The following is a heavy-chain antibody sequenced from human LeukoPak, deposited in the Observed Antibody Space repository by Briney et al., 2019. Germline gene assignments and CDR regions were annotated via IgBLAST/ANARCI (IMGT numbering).Heavy chain of an antibody. D-gene: IGHD5-24*01. CDR2: IIPIFGTA. J-gene: IGHJ5*02. CDR1: GGTFSSYA. V-gene: IGHV1-69*06. Sequence: ASVKVSCKASGGTFSSYAISWVRQAPGQGLEWMGGIIPIFGTANYAQKFQGRVTITADKSTSTAYMELSSLRSEDTAVYYCAREAEWGRWTNWFDPWGQGTLVTVSS. CDR3: AREAEWGRWTNWFDP.